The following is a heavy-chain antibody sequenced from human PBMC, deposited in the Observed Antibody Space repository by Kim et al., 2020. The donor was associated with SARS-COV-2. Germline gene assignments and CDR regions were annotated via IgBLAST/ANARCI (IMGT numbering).Heavy chain of an antibody. V-gene: IGHV3-15*01. J-gene: IGHJ6*02. CDR2: IKSKTDGGTT. CDR1: GFTFSNAW. Sequence: GGSLRLSCAASGFTFSNAWMSWVRQAPGKGLEWVGRIKSKTDGGTTDYAAPVKGRFTISRDESKNTLYLQMNSLKTEDTAVYYCTTDHISGYSGFFGYYCYGMDVWGQGTTVTVSS. CDR3: TTDHISGYSGFFGYYCYGMDV. D-gene: IGHD1-26*01.